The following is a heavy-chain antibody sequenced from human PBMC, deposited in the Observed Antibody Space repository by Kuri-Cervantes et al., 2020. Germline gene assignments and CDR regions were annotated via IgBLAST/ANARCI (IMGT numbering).Heavy chain of an antibody. CDR3: AIRPRDYYDSSGDRYGMDV. CDR1: GFTVSNHY. J-gene: IGHJ6*02. CDR2: IYSGGDT. D-gene: IGHD3-22*01. Sequence: GESLKISCAASGFTVSNHYMSWVRQAPGKGLEYISVIYSGGDTYYADSVKGRFTISRDNSKNTLYLQMNSLRAEDTAVYYCAIRPRDYYDSSGDRYGMDVWGQGTTVTVSS. V-gene: IGHV3-53*01.